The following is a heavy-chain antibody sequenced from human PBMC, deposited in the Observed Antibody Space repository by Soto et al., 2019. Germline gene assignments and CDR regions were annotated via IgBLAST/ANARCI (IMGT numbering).Heavy chain of an antibody. V-gene: IGHV3-74*01. Sequence: GGSLRLSCAASGFTFSSYWMHWVRQAPGRGLVWVSRINSDGSSTSYADSVKGRFTISRDNAKNTLYLQMNSLRAEDTAVYYCARDGYCSGGSCYYYGMDVWGQGTTVTVSS. CDR3: ARDGYCSGGSCYYYGMDV. CDR1: GFTFSSYW. D-gene: IGHD2-15*01. J-gene: IGHJ6*02. CDR2: INSDGSST.